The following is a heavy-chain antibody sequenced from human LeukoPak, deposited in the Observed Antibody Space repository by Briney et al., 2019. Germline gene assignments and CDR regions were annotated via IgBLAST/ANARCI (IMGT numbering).Heavy chain of an antibody. CDR1: GGSISSYY. Sequence: SETLSLTCTVSGGSISSYYWSWIRQPPGKGLEWIGYIYYSGSTNYNPSLESRVIMSMDTSKNQFFLNLISVTAADTAVYYCARDGSNWGHWFDPWGQGTLVTVSS. CDR3: ARDGSNWGHWFDP. CDR2: IYYSGST. V-gene: IGHV4-59*12. D-gene: IGHD6-13*01. J-gene: IGHJ5*02.